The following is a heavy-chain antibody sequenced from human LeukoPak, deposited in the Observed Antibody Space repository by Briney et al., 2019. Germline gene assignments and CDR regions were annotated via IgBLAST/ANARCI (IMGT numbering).Heavy chain of an antibody. V-gene: IGHV3-30*01. CDR1: GFTFSSYA. D-gene: IGHD5-18*01. J-gene: IGHJ4*02. CDR3: ARDNGGYSYGLGY. CDR2: ISYDGSNK. Sequence: GRSLRLSCAASGFTFSSYAMHWVRQAPGKGLEWVAVISYDGSNKYYADSVKGRFTISRDNSKNTLYLQMNSLRAEDTAVYYCARDNGGYSYGLGYWGQGTLVTVSS.